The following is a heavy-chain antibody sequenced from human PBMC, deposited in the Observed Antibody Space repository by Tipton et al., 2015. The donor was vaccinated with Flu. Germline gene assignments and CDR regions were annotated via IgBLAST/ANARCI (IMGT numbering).Heavy chain of an antibody. D-gene: IGHD1-1*01. J-gene: IGHJ6*02. CDR3: ARDLWNDRRAYYYYGVDV. V-gene: IGHV4-39*07. Sequence: GLVKPSETLSLTCTVSGDSISTTIYYWGWVRQAPGKGLEWIGSIYYSGTTYYNPSLKSRVTISIDPSNNQFSLDLTSLTAADTAVYFCARDLWNDRRAYYYYGVDVWGQGTTVTVSS. CDR2: IYYSGTT. CDR1: GDSISTTIYY.